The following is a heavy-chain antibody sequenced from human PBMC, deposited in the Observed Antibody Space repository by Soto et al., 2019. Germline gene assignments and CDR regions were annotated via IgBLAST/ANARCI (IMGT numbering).Heavy chain of an antibody. CDR3: ARRIVPAAAGIGMDV. CDR1: GYTFTSYD. CDR2: MNPHSGNT. D-gene: IGHD2-2*01. V-gene: IGHV1-8*01. Sequence: QVQLVHSGAEVKKPGASVKVSCKASGYTFTSYDINWVRQATGQGLEWMGWMNPHSGNTGYAQKLQGRGTMTRNTCISTAYMELSSLTSEDTAVYYCARRIVPAAAGIGMDVWGQGTTVTVSS. J-gene: IGHJ6*02.